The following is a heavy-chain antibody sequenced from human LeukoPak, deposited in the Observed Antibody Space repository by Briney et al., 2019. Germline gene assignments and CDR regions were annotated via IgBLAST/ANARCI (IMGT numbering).Heavy chain of an antibody. CDR1: GFTFSSYA. CDR3: AKDREARGYSYGVFDY. V-gene: IGHV3-23*01. Sequence: GGSLRLSCAASGFTFSSYAMSWVRQAPGKGLEWVSAISGSGGSTYYADSVKGRFTISRDNSKNTLYLQMNSLRAEDTAVYYCAKDREARGYSYGVFDYWGQETLVTVSS. D-gene: IGHD5-18*01. CDR2: ISGSGGST. J-gene: IGHJ4*02.